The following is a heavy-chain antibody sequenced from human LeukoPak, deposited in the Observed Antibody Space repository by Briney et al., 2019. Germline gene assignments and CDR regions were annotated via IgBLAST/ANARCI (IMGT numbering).Heavy chain of an antibody. CDR2: ISGSGGST. J-gene: IGHJ3*01. Sequence: PGGSLRLSCAASGFTFSSYAMSWVRQAPGKGLEWVSAISGSGGSTYYADSVKGRFTISRDNSKNTLFLQMNSLRAEDTALYYCAKDRSESWSGYYDAFDVWGQGTTVTVSS. CDR1: GFTFSSYA. V-gene: IGHV3-23*01. D-gene: IGHD3-3*01. CDR3: AKDRSESWSGYYDAFDV.